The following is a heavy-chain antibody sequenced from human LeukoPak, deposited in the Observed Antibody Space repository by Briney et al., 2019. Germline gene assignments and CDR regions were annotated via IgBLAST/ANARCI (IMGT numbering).Heavy chain of an antibody. J-gene: IGHJ4*02. CDR1: GYTFTGYY. Sequence: GASVKVSCKASGYTFTGYYMHWVRQAPGQGLEWMGWINPNSGGTNYAQKFQGRVTMTRDTSISTAYMELSRLRSDDTAVYYCARDRSTMVRGDMGYWGQGTLVTVSS. CDR2: INPNSGGT. CDR3: ARDRSTMVRGDMGY. V-gene: IGHV1-2*02. D-gene: IGHD3-10*01.